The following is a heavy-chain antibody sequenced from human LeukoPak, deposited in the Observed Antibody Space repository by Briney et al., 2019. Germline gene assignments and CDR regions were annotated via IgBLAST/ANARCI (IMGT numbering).Heavy chain of an antibody. Sequence: GGSLRLSCAASGFTFSSYAMSWVRQAPGKGLEWVSAISGSGGSTYYADSVKGRFTISRDNSKNTLYLQMNSPRAEDTAVYYCAKDRGAYYDSSVFDYWGQGTLVTVSS. CDR2: ISGSGGST. CDR3: AKDRGAYYDSSVFDY. D-gene: IGHD3-22*01. CDR1: GFTFSSYA. V-gene: IGHV3-23*01. J-gene: IGHJ4*02.